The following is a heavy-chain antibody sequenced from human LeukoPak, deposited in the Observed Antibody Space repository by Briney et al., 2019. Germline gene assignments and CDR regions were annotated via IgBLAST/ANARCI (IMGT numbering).Heavy chain of an antibody. J-gene: IGHJ6*02. CDR3: ARDLPPRDGMDV. CDR2: ISSSSSYI. CDR1: GFTFSSYS. Sequence: GGSLRLSCAASGFTFSSYSMNWVRQAPGKGLEWVSSISSSSSYIYYADSVKGRFTISRDNAKNSLYLQMSSLRAEDTAVYYCARDLPPRDGMDVWGQGTTVTVSS. V-gene: IGHV3-21*01.